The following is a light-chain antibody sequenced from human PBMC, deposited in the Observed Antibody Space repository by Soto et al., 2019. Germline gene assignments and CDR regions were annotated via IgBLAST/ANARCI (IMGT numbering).Light chain of an antibody. V-gene: IGLV1-40*01. CDR1: SSNIGAGYD. Sequence: QSVLTQPPSVSGSPGQRVTISCTGSSSNIGAGYDVHWYQQLPGTAPKLLIYGNSNRPSGVPDRFSGSKSGTSASLAITGLEAEAEAEYYCHSYASRLSGPYVFGTGTKLTVL. CDR3: HSYASRLSGPYV. J-gene: IGLJ1*01. CDR2: GNS.